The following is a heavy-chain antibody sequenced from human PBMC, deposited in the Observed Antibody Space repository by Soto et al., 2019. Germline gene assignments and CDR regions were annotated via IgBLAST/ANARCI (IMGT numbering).Heavy chain of an antibody. Sequence: EVQLVESGGGLVQPGGSLRLSCAASGFSFNSYSMNLVRQAPGKGLEWVSYISSGSMTIYYADSVKGRFTISREKPKNSLFLQMNSLRAEDTAVYYCARSAFGVVTQDAFDIWGQGTMVTVSS. CDR2: ISSGSMTI. J-gene: IGHJ3*02. CDR3: ARSAFGVVTQDAFDI. CDR1: GFSFNSYS. V-gene: IGHV3-48*01. D-gene: IGHD3-3*01.